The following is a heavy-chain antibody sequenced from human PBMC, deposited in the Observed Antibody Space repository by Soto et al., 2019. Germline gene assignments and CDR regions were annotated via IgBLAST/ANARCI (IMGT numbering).Heavy chain of an antibody. CDR2: IIPIFGTA. V-gene: IGHV1-69*13. CDR3: ASSRGIVGAKRKNYYDSSGPYGHYYGMDV. D-gene: IGHD3-22*01. Sequence: GASVKVSCKASGGTFSSYAISWVRQAPGQGLEWMGGIIPIFGTANYAQKFQGRATITADESTSTADMELSSLRSEGTAVYYCASSRGIVGAKRKNYYDSSGPYGHYYGMDVWGQGTTVTVSS. CDR1: GGTFSSYA. J-gene: IGHJ6*02.